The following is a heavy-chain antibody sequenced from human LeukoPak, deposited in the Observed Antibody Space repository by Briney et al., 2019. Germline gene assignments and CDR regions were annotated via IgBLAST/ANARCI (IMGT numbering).Heavy chain of an antibody. D-gene: IGHD4-17*01. CDR1: GYTFTGYY. CDR2: INPNSGGT. J-gene: IGHJ5*02. V-gene: IGHV1-2*02. CDR3: ARSSDDYGDYLSNWFDP. Sequence: GASVRVSCKASGYTFTGYYMHWVRQAPGQGLEWMGWINPNSGGTNYAQKFQGRVTMTRDTSISTAYMELSRLRSDDTAVYYCARSSDDYGDYLSNWFDPWGQGTLVTVSS.